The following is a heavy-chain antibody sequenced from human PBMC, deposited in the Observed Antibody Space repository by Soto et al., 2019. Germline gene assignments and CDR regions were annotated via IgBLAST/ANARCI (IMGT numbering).Heavy chain of an antibody. D-gene: IGHD2-2*01. CDR2: ISGSGGST. Sequence: GGSLRLSCAASGFTFSSYAMSWVRQAPGKGLEWVSAISGSGGSTYYADSVKGRFTISRDNSKNTLYLQMNSLRAEDTAVYYCATHPGQVVVLPAAISEPGENYNYYYMDFWGKGTTVTSP. J-gene: IGHJ6*03. V-gene: IGHV3-23*01. CDR3: ATHPGQVVVLPAAISEPGENYNYYYMDF. CDR1: GFTFSSYA.